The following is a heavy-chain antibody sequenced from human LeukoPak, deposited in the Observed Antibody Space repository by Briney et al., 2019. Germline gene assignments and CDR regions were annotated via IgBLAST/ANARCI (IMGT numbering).Heavy chain of an antibody. CDR2: IVVGGGNT. J-gene: IGHJ3*02. V-gene: IGHV1-58*02. D-gene: IGHD6-19*01. Sequence: ASVKVSCKASGFTFTSSAMQWVRQARGQRLEWIGWIVVGGGNTNYAQKFQERVTITRDMSTSTAYMELSSLRSEDTAVYYCAAFSIAVAGDVDAFDIWGQGTMVTVSS. CDR3: AAFSIAVAGDVDAFDI. CDR1: GFTFTSSA.